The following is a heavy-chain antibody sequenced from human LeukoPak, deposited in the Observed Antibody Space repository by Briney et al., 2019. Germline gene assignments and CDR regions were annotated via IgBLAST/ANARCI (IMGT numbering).Heavy chain of an antibody. CDR3: TTDRDY. Sequence: ASVRVSCKASGYTLNELSIHWVRQAPGKGLEWMGGFDPEDGETIYAQKFRGRLTMTEDTSTDTAYMELSSLRSDDTAVYYCTTDRDYWGQGSLVTVSS. CDR1: GYTLNELS. J-gene: IGHJ4*02. V-gene: IGHV1-24*01. CDR2: FDPEDGET.